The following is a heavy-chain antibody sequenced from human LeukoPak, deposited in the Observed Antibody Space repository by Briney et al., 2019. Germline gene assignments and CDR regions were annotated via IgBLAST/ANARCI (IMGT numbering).Heavy chain of an antibody. Sequence: GGSLRLSCAASGFTFSSYGMYWVRQAPGKGLEWVSSISSSSSYIYYADSVKGRFTISRDNAKNSLYLQMNSLRAEDTAVYYCAKAGYSSGWYSILIDYWGQGTLVTVSS. CDR1: GFTFSSYG. D-gene: IGHD6-19*01. CDR2: ISSSSSYI. J-gene: IGHJ4*02. CDR3: AKAGYSSGWYSILIDY. V-gene: IGHV3-21*01.